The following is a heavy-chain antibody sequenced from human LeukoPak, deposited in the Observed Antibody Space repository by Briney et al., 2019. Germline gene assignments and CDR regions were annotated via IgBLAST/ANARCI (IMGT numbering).Heavy chain of an antibody. J-gene: IGHJ4*02. D-gene: IGHD6-19*01. Sequence: GSLRLSCVASGFIFRDYTMNWVRQTPGKGLEWVSAINKGGSYMAYADSVKGRFTVSRDNAKNTLYLQMNSLRAEDTAVYYCARGYSSGLHFDYWGQGTLVTVSS. CDR3: ARGYSSGLHFDY. CDR1: GFIFRDYT. V-gene: IGHV3-21*01. CDR2: INKGGSYM.